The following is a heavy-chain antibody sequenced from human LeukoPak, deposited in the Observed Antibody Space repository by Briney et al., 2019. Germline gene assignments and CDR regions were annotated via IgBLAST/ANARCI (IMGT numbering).Heavy chain of an antibody. CDR3: ARGGNAFDI. CDR1: GDSISSYY. CDR2: IYYSGST. V-gene: IGHV4-59*06. D-gene: IGHD1-26*01. Sequence: TPSETLSLTCTVSGDSISSYYWSWIRQPPGKGLEWIGYIYYSGSTYYNPSLKSRVTISVDTSKNQFSLKLSSVTAADTAVYYCARGGNAFDIWGQGTMVTVSS. J-gene: IGHJ3*02.